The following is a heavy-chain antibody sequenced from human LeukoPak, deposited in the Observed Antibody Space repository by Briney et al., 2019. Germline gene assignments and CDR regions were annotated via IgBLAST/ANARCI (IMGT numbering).Heavy chain of an antibody. V-gene: IGHV3-23*01. CDR1: GFTFSSYA. J-gene: IGHJ4*02. D-gene: IGHD6-13*01. Sequence: GGSLRLSCAASGFTFSSYAMSWVRQAPGKGLEWVSAISGSGGSTYYADSVKGRFTISRDKSKNTLYLQMNSLRAEDTAVYYCAKDLDSSSWLVRFDYWGQGTLVTVSS. CDR2: ISGSGGST. CDR3: AKDLDSSSWLVRFDY.